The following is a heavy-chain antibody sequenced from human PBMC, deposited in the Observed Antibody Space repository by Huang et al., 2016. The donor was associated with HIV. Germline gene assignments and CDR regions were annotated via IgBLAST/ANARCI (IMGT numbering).Heavy chain of an antibody. Sequence: EVQLVQSGVEVKKPGESLKISCKGSGFSFTSYGIGWVRQMPGKGLGWMGIIFPGNSNTFSSPAFQGQVTISADKYTRTAYLQWSSLKASDSAIYYCAIHDSNDFTFDDWGQGTLVAVSS. CDR1: GFSFTSYG. CDR3: AIHDSNDFTFDD. V-gene: IGHV5-51*03. CDR2: IFPGNSNT. D-gene: IGHD5-18*01. J-gene: IGHJ4*02.